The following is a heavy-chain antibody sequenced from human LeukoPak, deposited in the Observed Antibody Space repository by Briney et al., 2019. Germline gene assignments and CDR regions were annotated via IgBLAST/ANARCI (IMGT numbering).Heavy chain of an antibody. D-gene: IGHD1-26*01. CDR1: GFTFTKYW. CDR3: AKESLGSGSSYGSYFDC. J-gene: IGHJ4*02. V-gene: IGHV3-7*01. Sequence: GGSLRLSCAASGFTFTKYWMTWVRQAPGKGLEWVANIKQDGSEKYYVDSVKGRFTISRDNSKNTLYLQMNSLRSEDTAVYSCAKESLGSGSSYGSYFDCWGQGTLVTVSS. CDR2: IKQDGSEK.